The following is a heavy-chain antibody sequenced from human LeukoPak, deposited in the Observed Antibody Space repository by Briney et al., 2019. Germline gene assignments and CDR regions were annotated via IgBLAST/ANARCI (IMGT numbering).Heavy chain of an antibody. CDR3: ARGNGYCSSTSCLYNWFDP. J-gene: IGHJ5*02. Sequence: GGSLRLSCAASGFTFSSYGMHWVRQAPGKGLEWVAVISYDGSNKYYADSVKGRFTISRDNSKNTLYLQMNSLRAEDTAVYYCARGNGYCSSTSCLYNWFDPWGQGTLVTVSS. CDR2: ISYDGSNK. D-gene: IGHD2-2*03. V-gene: IGHV3-30*03. CDR1: GFTFSSYG.